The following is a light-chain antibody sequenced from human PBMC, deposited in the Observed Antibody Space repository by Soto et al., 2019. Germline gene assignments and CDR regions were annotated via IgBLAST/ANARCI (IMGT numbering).Light chain of an antibody. V-gene: IGKV3-11*01. CDR1: LSVSVY. CDR3: HQSQYWPPIN. CDR2: DAS. J-gene: IGKJ5*01. Sequence: EVVLTHSPATLSLSPVERATLSARTSLSVSVYLDWYQQKPGQAPRLLISDASNRATGIPARFSGSGSGTDFTLTISSLEPEDFAVYYCHQSQYWPPINFGQGTRLEIK.